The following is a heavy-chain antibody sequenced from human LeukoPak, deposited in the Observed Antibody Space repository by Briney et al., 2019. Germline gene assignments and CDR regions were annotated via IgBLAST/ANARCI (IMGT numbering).Heavy chain of an antibody. J-gene: IGHJ6*03. V-gene: IGHV4-61*09. CDR2: IYSTGST. CDR1: GDSISSGTYY. D-gene: IGHD2-2*02. CDR3: ARGSYCSNTDCYNYYYMGV. Sequence: PSQTLSLTCTVSGDSISSGTYYLGWVRQPAGKELEWIGHIYSTGSTTYNPSVKSRVTISRDKSGNQFSLQLTSVIAADTAVYYCARGSYCSNTDCYNYYYMGVWGKGITVTVSS.